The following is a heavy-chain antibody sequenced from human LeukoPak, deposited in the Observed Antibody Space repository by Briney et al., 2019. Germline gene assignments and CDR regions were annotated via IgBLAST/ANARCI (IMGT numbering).Heavy chain of an antibody. D-gene: IGHD1-7*01. CDR1: GVSISSSNSY. Sequence: ASETLSLTCAASGVSISSSNSYWGWIRQPPGKGLEWIGSIYYSGNTYYNASLKSRVTISVDTSKNQFSLKVTSVTAADTAVYYCARGITGTTFWSDPWGQGTLVTVSS. CDR2: IYYSGNT. V-gene: IGHV4-39*01. J-gene: IGHJ5*02. CDR3: ARGITGTTFWSDP.